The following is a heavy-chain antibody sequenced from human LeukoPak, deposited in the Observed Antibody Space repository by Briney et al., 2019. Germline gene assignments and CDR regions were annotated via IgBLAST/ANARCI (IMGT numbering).Heavy chain of an antibody. CDR1: GGSIVNYY. D-gene: IGHD3-10*01. CDR2: IYYSGST. J-gene: IGHJ4*02. Sequence: SETLSLTCTVSGGSIVNYYWNWIRQPPGKGLEWIGYIYYSGSTNYNPSLKSRGTISVDTSRNQFSLKLTSVTAADTAVYYCAREIWFGASGMDYWGQGTLVTVSS. CDR3: AREIWFGASGMDY. V-gene: IGHV4-59*01.